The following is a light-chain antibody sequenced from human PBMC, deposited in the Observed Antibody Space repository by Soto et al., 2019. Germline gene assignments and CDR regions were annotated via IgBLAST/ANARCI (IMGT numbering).Light chain of an antibody. J-gene: IGLJ1*01. Sequence: QSALTQPASVSGSPGQSITISCTGTSSDVGGYNYVSWYQQHPGKAPKLMIYEVSNRPSGVSNRFSGSKSGNTASLTISGLQAEDEADYYCSSYTSSSTLPSVFGTGTKVTVL. CDR1: SSDVGGYNY. V-gene: IGLV2-14*01. CDR2: EVS. CDR3: SSYTSSSTLPSV.